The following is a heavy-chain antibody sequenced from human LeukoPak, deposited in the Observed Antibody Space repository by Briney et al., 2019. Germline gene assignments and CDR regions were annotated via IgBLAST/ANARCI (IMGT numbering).Heavy chain of an antibody. V-gene: IGHV4-30-2*01. J-gene: IGHJ4*02. CDR3: ARVRGYKDQNFDY. D-gene: IGHD5-18*01. Sequence: SETLSLTCTVSGGSISSGGYYWSWIRQPPGKGLEWIGYIYHSGSTYYNPSLKSRVTISVDRSKNQFSLKLSSVTAADTAVYYCARVRGYKDQNFDYWGQGTLVTVSS. CDR1: GGSISSGGYY. CDR2: IYHSGST.